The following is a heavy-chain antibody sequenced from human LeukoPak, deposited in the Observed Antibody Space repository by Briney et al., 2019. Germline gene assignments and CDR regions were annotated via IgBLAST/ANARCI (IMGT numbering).Heavy chain of an antibody. V-gene: IGHV3-20*04. D-gene: IGHD6-13*01. Sequence: GGSLILSCAASGFTFDDYGMSWVRQALGKGLEWVSGINWNGGSTGYADSVRGRFTISRDDAKNSLYLQMDSLRVEDTAVYYCARDNYSREPVEYNGMDVWGQGTTVTVSS. CDR2: INWNGGST. J-gene: IGHJ6*02. CDR1: GFTFDDYG. CDR3: ARDNYSREPVEYNGMDV.